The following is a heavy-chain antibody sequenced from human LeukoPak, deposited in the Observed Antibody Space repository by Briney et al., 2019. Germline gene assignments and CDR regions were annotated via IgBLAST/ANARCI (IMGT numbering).Heavy chain of an antibody. V-gene: IGHV4-61*01. CDR3: AREYSSSSSLGY. Sequence: SETLSLTCTVSGGYISSSSYYWSWIRQPPGKGLEWIGYIYYSGSTNYNPSLKSRVTISVDTSKNQFSLKLSSVTAADTAVYYCAREYSSSSSLGYWGQGTLVTVSS. CDR1: GGYISSSSYY. J-gene: IGHJ4*02. CDR2: IYYSGST. D-gene: IGHD6-6*01.